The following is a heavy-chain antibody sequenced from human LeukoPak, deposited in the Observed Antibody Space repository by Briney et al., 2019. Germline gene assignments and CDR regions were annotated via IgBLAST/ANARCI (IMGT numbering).Heavy chain of an antibody. CDR2: INPNSGGT. J-gene: IGHJ4*02. V-gene: IGHV1-2*02. Sequence: GASVKVSCKASGCTFTGYYMHWVRQAPGQGLEWMGWINPNSGGTNYAQKFQGRVTMTRDTSISTAYMELSRLRSDDTAVYYCARTLEGVVVPAALDYWGQGTLVTVSS. CDR1: GCTFTGYY. CDR3: ARTLEGVVVPAALDY. D-gene: IGHD2-2*01.